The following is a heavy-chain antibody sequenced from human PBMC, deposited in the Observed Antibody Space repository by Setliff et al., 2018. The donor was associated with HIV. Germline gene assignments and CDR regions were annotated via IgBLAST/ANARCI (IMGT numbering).Heavy chain of an antibody. V-gene: IGHV1-18*01. CDR3: ARQLSNSFDY. CDR1: GYTFTSHG. D-gene: IGHD1-1*01. J-gene: IGHJ4*02. Sequence: ASVKVSCKASGYTFTSHGISWVRQAPGQGLEWMGWISTYNDNTNYAQKLQGRVTMTTETSTSTAYMELRSLRTDDTAVYYCARQLSNSFDYWGQGTLVTVSS. CDR2: ISTYNDNT.